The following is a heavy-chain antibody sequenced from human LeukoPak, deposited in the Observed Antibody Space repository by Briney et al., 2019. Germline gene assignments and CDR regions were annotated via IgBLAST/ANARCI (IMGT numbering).Heavy chain of an antibody. CDR2: INNDGSST. D-gene: IGHD3-9*01. Sequence: GGSLRLSCGASGFTFSSYWMHWVRQAPGKGLVWVSRINNDGSSTSYADSVQGRFTISRDNAKNTLYLQMNSLRAEDTALYYCAKDRDILTGYYPDYWGQGTLVTVPS. CDR1: GFTFSSYW. CDR3: AKDRDILTGYYPDY. J-gene: IGHJ4*02. V-gene: IGHV3-74*01.